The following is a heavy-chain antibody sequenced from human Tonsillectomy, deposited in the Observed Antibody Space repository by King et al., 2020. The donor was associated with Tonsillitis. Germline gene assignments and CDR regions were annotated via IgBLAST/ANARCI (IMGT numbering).Heavy chain of an antibody. CDR2: INPSDGST. Sequence: QLVQSGAEVEKPGASVKVSCKASGYTFSSYYMHWVRQAPGQGLEWMGIINPSDGSTYYAQKFQGRVTMTRDTSTSTVYMELSSLRSEDTAVYFCAGEGIRGYQRYSWFDPWGQGTLVTVSS. J-gene: IGHJ5*02. V-gene: IGHV1-46*01. CDR3: AGEGIRGYQRYSWFDP. D-gene: IGHD6-25*01. CDR1: GYTFSSYY.